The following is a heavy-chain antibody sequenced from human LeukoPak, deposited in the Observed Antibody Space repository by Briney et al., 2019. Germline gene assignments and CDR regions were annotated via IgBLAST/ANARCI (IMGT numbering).Heavy chain of an antibody. J-gene: IGHJ4*01. Sequence: SSETLSLTCTVSGGSISSSSYYWSWIRQPPGKGLEWIGYIYYTGSTYYNPSLKSRVTVSLDTPKNRISLKLSSVTAADTAVYYGSRGDKDGYLSDYGGNGTLGTASS. D-gene: IGHD5-24*01. CDR3: SRGDKDGYLSDY. CDR2: IYYTGST. CDR1: GGSISSSSYY. V-gene: IGHV4-30-4*01.